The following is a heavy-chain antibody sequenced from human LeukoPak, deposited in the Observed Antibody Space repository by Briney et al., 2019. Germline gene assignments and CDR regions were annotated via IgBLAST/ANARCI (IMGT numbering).Heavy chain of an antibody. J-gene: IGHJ4*02. CDR1: GYTFTSYG. Sequence: GASVKVSCKASGYTFTSYGISWVRQAPGQGLEWMGWISAYNGNTNYAQKLQGRVTMTTDTSTSTAYMELRSLRSDDTAVYYCARDRGRVKELFHRGLHSMLEYFDYWGQGTLVTVSS. CDR2: ISAYNGNT. D-gene: IGHD2-8*01. V-gene: IGHV1-18*01. CDR3: ARDRGRVKELFHRGLHSMLEYFDY.